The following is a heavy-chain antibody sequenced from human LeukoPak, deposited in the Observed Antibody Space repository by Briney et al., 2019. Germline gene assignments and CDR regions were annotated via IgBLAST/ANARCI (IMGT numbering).Heavy chain of an antibody. Sequence: ASVKVSCKVSGYTLTELSMHWVRQAPGKGLEWMGGFDPEDGETIYAQKFQGRVTMTEDTSTDTAYMELSSLRSEDTAVYYCARDVMRVTGTTPNFDYWGQGTLVTVSS. J-gene: IGHJ4*02. CDR1: GYTLTELS. CDR2: FDPEDGET. D-gene: IGHD1-7*01. CDR3: ARDVMRVTGTTPNFDY. V-gene: IGHV1-24*01.